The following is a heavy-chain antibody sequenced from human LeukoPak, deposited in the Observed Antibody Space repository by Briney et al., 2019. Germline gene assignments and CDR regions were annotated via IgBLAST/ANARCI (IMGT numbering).Heavy chain of an antibody. V-gene: IGHV4-30-2*01. Sequence: SQTLSLTCAVSGGSISSGDYSWSWIRQPPGKGLEWIGYIYHSGSTYYNPSLKSRVTISVDRSKNQFSLKLSSVTAADTAVYYCAREGQGYYGSGSYKLDPWGQGTLVTVSS. J-gene: IGHJ5*02. CDR3: AREGQGYYGSGSYKLDP. CDR1: GGSISSGDYS. D-gene: IGHD3-10*01. CDR2: IYHSGST.